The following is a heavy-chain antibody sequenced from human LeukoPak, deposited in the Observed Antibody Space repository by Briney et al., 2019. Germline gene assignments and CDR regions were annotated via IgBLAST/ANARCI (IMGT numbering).Heavy chain of an antibody. CDR3: ARETRGTVGSY. CDR1: EFIFTSFW. V-gene: IGHV3-7*05. D-gene: IGHD4-23*01. CDR2: LKQDGSDK. J-gene: IGHJ4*02. Sequence: PGGSLRLSCAASEFIFTSFWMSWVRQAPGKGLEWVASLKQDGSDKYYVDSVKGRFTISRDNAENSLYLQMNSLRAEDTAVYYCARETRGTVGSYWGRGTLVTVSS.